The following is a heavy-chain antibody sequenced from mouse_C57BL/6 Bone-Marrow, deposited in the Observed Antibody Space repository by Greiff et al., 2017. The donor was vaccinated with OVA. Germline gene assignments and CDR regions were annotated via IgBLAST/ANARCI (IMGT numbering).Heavy chain of an antibody. CDR1: GFTFSDYY. D-gene: IGHD2-2*01. CDR3: ARQGVTTGDFDY. Sequence: EVKLQESGGGLVQPGGSLKLSCAASGFTFSDYYMYWVRQTPEKRLEWVAYISNGGGSTYYPDTVKGRFTISRDNAKNTLYLQMSRLKSEDTAMYYCARQGVTTGDFDYWGQGTTLTVSS. V-gene: IGHV5-12*01. J-gene: IGHJ2*01. CDR2: ISNGGGST.